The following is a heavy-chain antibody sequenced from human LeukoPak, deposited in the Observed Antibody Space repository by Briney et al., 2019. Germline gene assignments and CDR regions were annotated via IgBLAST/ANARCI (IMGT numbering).Heavy chain of an antibody. Sequence: ASVKVSCKASGYTFTTYDINWVRQATGQGLEWMGWMSPKSGKTGYAQKFQGRVTITRDTSISTAYMELSSLTSEDTAVYYCARTPPRGLIDYWGQGTLVTVSS. CDR2: MSPKSGKT. CDR1: GYTFTTYD. V-gene: IGHV1-8*02. J-gene: IGHJ4*02. CDR3: ARTPPRGLIDY. D-gene: IGHD3-16*01.